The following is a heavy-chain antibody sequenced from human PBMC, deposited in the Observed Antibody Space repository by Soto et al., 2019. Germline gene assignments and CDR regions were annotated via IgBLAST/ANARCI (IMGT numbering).Heavy chain of an antibody. CDR1: GGSVNSGDYY. J-gene: IGHJ4*02. Sequence: GPGPGQTSETLSLTCSVSGGSVNSGDYYWSWIRQPPGKGLEWLGYTYYSGSTYYNPSLKSRAIISIDTSKSQFFLKLSSVTAADTAVYYCARVTGHLLFPGLWGQGALVTVSS. CDR2: TYYSGST. V-gene: IGHV4-30-4*01. CDR3: ARVTGHLLFPGL. D-gene: IGHD3-10*01.